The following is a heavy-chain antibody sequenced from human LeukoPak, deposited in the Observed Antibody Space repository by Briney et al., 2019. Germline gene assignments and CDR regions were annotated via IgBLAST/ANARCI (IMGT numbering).Heavy chain of an antibody. CDR3: ARHLKKDGYNYYFDY. J-gene: IGHJ4*02. CDR2: ISDSGST. D-gene: IGHD5-24*01. V-gene: IGHV4-59*08. CDR1: GGSISTYY. Sequence: SETLSLTCTVSGGSISTYYWSWIRQPPGKGLEWIGFISDSGSTVYNPSLTSRVTISVDTSKNQFSLRLSSVTAADTAVYYCARHLKKDGYNYYFDYWGQGTLVTVSS.